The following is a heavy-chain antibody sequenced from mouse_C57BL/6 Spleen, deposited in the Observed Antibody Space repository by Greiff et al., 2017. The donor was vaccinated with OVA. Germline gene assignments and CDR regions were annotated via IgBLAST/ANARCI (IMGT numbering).Heavy chain of an antibody. CDR3: ARHFITTVVASYWYFDV. V-gene: IGHV5-6*01. CDR2: ISSGGSYT. CDR1: GFTFSSYG. D-gene: IGHD1-1*01. J-gene: IGHJ1*03. Sequence: EVQRVESGGDLVKPGGSLKLSCAASGFTFSSYGMSWVRQTPDKRLEWVATISSGGSYTYYPDSVKGRFTISRDNAKNTLYLQMSSLKSEDTAMYYCARHFITTVVASYWYFDVWGTGTTVTVSS.